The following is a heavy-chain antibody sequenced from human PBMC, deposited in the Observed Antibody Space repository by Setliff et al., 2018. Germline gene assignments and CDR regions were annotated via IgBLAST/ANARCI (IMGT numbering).Heavy chain of an antibody. V-gene: IGHV2-5*02. CDR2: IYWDDDK. D-gene: IGHD3-3*01. CDR3: ARCITIFGVVIPNAFDY. J-gene: IGHJ4*02. Sequence: SGPTLVNPTPTLTLTCTFSGFSLSTSGVGVGWIRQPPGKALEWLALIYWDDDKRHSPSLKSRLTITKDTSKNQVVLTMTNMDPVDTATYYCARCITIFGVVIPNAFDYWGQGTLVTVSS. CDR1: GFSLSTSGVG.